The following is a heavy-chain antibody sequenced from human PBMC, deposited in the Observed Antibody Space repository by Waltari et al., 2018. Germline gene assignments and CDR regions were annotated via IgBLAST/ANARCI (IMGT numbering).Heavy chain of an antibody. V-gene: IGHV5-51*01. CDR2: IYPGDSDR. CDR3: ARGSTFYGLDV. Sequence: EVQLVQSGAEVKKPGESLTISCTGSGCTFTTSWIGWVRQMPGKGLEWMGLIYPGDSDRRYSPSFQGQVTFSADKSISTAYLQWSSLKASDTAIYYCARGSTFYGLDVWGQGTPVIVS. D-gene: IGHD6-13*01. J-gene: IGHJ6*02. CDR1: GCTFTTSW.